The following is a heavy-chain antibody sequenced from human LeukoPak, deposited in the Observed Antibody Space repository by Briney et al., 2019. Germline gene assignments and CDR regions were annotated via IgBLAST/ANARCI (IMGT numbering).Heavy chain of an antibody. CDR2: IRYDGSNK. J-gene: IGHJ4*02. CDR1: GFTFSSYG. V-gene: IGHV3-30*02. D-gene: IGHD3-3*01. CDR3: AKGAGDFWSGYFYFDY. Sequence: GGSLRLSCAASGFTFSSYGMHWVRQAPGKGLEWVAFIRYDGSNKYYADSVKGRFTISRDNSKNTLYLQMNSLRGEDTAVYYCAKGAGDFWSGYFYFDYWGQGTLVTVSS.